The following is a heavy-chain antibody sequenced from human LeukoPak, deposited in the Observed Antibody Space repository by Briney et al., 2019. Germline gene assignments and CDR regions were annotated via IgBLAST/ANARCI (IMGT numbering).Heavy chain of an antibody. CDR1: GGSISSHY. D-gene: IGHD4-11*01. CDR3: ARVQESTLDY. J-gene: IGHJ4*02. V-gene: IGHV4-59*11. CDR2: IYYSGST. Sequence: PSETLSLTCTVSGGSISSHYWSWIRQPPGKGLEWIGYIYYSGSTNYNPSLKSRVTISVDTSKNQFSLKLSSVTAADTAVYYCARVQESTLDYGGQGTLVTVSS.